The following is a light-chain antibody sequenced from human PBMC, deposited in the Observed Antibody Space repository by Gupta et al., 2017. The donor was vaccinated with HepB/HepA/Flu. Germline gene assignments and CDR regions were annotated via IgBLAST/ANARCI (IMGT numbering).Light chain of an antibody. Sequence: EIVLTQSPGTLSLSPGERATLSCRASQSISSFLAWYQQTPGQAPRLLIYGASNRATGIPARFSGSGSGTDFTLTISNLEPEDFAVYYCQQRYNWPLTFGGETKVEIK. CDR1: QSISSF. V-gene: IGKV3-11*01. CDR3: QQRYNWPLT. J-gene: IGKJ4*01. CDR2: GAS.